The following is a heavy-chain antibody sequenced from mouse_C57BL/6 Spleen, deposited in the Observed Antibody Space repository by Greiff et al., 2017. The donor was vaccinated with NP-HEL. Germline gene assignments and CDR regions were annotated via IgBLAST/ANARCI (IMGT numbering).Heavy chain of an antibody. D-gene: IGHD2-5*01. Sequence: EVQVVESGGGLVQPGGSMKLSCDASGFTFSNAWMDWVRQSPEKGLEWVAEIRNKANNHAKYYAESVKGRFTISRDDSKSSVYLQMNSLRAEDAGIYDSTRLYYSNYQDYWGQGTSVTVSS. V-gene: IGHV6-6*01. J-gene: IGHJ4*01. CDR2: IRNKANNHAK. CDR1: GFTFSNAW. CDR3: TRLYYSNYQDY.